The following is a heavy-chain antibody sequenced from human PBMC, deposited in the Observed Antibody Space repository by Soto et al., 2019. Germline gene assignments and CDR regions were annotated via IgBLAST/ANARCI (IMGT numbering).Heavy chain of an antibody. V-gene: IGHV3-23*01. J-gene: IGHJ6*02. Sequence: EVQLLESGGGLVQPGVSLSLSCAAAGFTFSSDAMSWVRQAPGKGLEWVAASSGSGGSTYYADSGKGRITMSRDNSKNTLYLQMNSLRAEDTAVYYCAKDGKVDVWGQGTTVTVSS. CDR3: AKDGKVDV. CDR2: SSGSGGST. CDR1: GFTFSSDA.